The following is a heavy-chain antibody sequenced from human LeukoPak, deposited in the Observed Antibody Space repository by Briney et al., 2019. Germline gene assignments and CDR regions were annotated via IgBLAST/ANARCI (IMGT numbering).Heavy chain of an antibody. J-gene: IGHJ4*02. CDR3: AKDYCSSTSCTRGGFDY. Sequence: GGSLRLSCAASGFTFSSYNMNWVRQAPGKGLEWVSYISNNSSTIYYADFVKGRFTISRDNAKNSLYLQMNSLRAEDMALYYCAKDYCSSTSCTRGGFDYWGQGTLVTVSS. V-gene: IGHV3-48*04. D-gene: IGHD2-2*01. CDR2: ISNNSSTI. CDR1: GFTFSSYN.